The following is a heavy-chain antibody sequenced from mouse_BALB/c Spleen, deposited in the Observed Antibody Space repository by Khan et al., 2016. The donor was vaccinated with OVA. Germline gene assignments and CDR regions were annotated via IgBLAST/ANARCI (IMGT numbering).Heavy chain of an antibody. CDR1: GYSITSDYA. CDR2: INYSGST. CDR3: ARDGSRYNYAMDY. Sequence: EVQLQESGPGLVNPSQSLSLTCPVTGYSITSDYAWNWIRQFPGNKLEWMGYINYSGSTNYNPALKSRISITRDTSKNQFFLQLNSVTTEDTATYYCARDGSRYNYAMDYWGQGTSVTVSS. J-gene: IGHJ4*01. D-gene: IGHD2-3*01. V-gene: IGHV3-2*02.